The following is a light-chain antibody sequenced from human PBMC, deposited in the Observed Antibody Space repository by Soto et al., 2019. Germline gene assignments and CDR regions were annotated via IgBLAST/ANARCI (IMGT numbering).Light chain of an antibody. J-gene: IGKJ3*01. CDR2: GAS. V-gene: IGKV3-20*01. CDR3: QQYGSSRFT. Sequence: EIVLTQSPGTLSLSPGERATLSCRASQSISSSYLAWYQQKPGQAPRLLVYGASSRATGIPDRFSGSGSGTDFTLPISRLEPEDFAVYYCQQYGSSRFTFGPGTKVEIK. CDR1: QSISSSY.